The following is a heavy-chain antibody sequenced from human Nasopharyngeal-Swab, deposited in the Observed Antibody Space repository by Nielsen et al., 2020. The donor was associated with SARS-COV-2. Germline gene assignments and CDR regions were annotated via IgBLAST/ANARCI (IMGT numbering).Heavy chain of an antibody. V-gene: IGHV3-23*01. J-gene: IGHJ6*02. Sequence: GESLKISCSASGFIFKNYAMNWVRQAPGRGLEWVSAISGADDSTKYADSVKGRFTISRDNAKNSLYLQMNSLRAEDTAVYYCASLGATEPTSYYYYGMDVWGQGTTVTVSS. CDR2: ISGADDST. CDR1: GFIFKNYA. CDR3: ASLGATEPTSYYYYGMDV. D-gene: IGHD5-12*01.